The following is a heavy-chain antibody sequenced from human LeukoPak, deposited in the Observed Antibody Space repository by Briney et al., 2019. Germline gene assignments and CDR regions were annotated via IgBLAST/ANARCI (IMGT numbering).Heavy chain of an antibody. Sequence: SETLSLTCTVSGGSISSYYWSWIRQPPGKGLEWIGYIYYSGSTNYNPSLKSRVTISVDTSKNQFSLKLSSVTAADTAVYYCARTSHSNRSRYMDVWGKGTTVTVSS. D-gene: IGHD4-11*01. V-gene: IGHV4-59*01. CDR1: GGSISSYY. J-gene: IGHJ6*03. CDR3: ARTSHSNRSRYMDV. CDR2: IYYSGST.